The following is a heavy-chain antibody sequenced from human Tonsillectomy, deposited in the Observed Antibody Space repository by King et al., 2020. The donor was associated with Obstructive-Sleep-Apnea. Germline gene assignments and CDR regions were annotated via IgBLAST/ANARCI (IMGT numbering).Heavy chain of an antibody. CDR3: AREVVAAPYYFDY. D-gene: IGHD2-15*01. V-gene: IGHV1-69*04. CDR1: RGTFSSYA. CDR2: IIPSLAIA. J-gene: IGHJ4*02. Sequence: VQLVQSGAEVKKPGSSVKVSCKASRGTFSSYAISWVRQAPGQGLEWMGRIIPSLAIANYAQKFQGRVTITADKSTSTAYMDLSSLESKDTAVYYCAREVVAAPYYFDYWGQGTLVTVSS.